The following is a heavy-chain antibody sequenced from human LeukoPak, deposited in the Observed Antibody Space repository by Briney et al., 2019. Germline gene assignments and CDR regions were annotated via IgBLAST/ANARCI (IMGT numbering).Heavy chain of an antibody. CDR2: INPNSGGT. Sequence: ASVKVSCKASGYTFTGYYMHWVRQAPGQGLEWMGRINPNSGGTNYAQKFQGRVTMTRDTSISTAYMELSRLRSDDTAVYYCARVRGNSGSYLVDYWSQGTLVTVSS. D-gene: IGHD1-26*01. CDR3: ARVRGNSGSYLVDY. CDR1: GYTFTGYY. J-gene: IGHJ4*02. V-gene: IGHV1-2*06.